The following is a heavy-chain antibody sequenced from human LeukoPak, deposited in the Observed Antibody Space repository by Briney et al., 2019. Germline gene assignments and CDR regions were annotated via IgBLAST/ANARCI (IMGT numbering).Heavy chain of an antibody. Sequence: ASVKVSCKASGYTFTGYYMHWVRQAPAQGLEWMGWINPNSGDTNFAQKFQGRVTMTRDTSISAAHMELISLKSDDTAVYFCARSGAPPHYYYYYMDVWGKGTTATVSS. CDR1: GYTFTGYY. D-gene: IGHD7-27*01. J-gene: IGHJ6*03. CDR3: ARSGAPPHYYYYYMDV. V-gene: IGHV1-2*02. CDR2: INPNSGDT.